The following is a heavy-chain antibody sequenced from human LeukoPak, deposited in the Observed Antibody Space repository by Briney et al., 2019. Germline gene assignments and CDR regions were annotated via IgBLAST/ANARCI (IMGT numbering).Heavy chain of an antibody. CDR1: GGSISSSSYY. CDR3: ARLGITMVRRDYYYYGMDV. J-gene: IGHJ6*02. V-gene: IGHV4-39*01. D-gene: IGHD3-10*01. CDR2: IYYSGST. Sequence: PSETLSLTCTVSGGSISSSSYYWGWIRQPPGKGLEWIGSIYYSGSTYYNPSLKSRVTISVDTSKNQFSLKLSSVTAADTAVYYCARLGITMVRRDYYYYGMDVWGQGTTVTVSS.